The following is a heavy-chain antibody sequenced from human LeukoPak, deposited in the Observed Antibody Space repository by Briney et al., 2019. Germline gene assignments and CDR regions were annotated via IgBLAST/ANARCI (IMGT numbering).Heavy chain of an antibody. D-gene: IGHD4/OR15-4a*01. CDR2: ISGSGGAT. CDR3: ARDRVPTPYNWFDP. J-gene: IGHJ5*02. CDR1: GFTFSDYA. Sequence: PGGSLRLSCAASGFTFSDYAMAWVRQAPGKGLEWVSSISGSGGATTYADSVRGRFTISRDNHVNTLYLQMDILRAEDTAVYYCARDRVPTPYNWFDPWGQGTLVTVSS. V-gene: IGHV3-23*01.